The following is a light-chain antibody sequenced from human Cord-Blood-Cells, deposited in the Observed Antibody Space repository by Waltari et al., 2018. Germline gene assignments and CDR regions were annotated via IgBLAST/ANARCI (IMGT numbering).Light chain of an antibody. CDR1: SSDVGSYNL. V-gene: IGLV2-23*01. J-gene: IGLJ1*01. CDR2: EGS. CDR3: CSYAGSSTYV. Sequence: QSALTQPASVSGSPGQSITISCTGTSSDVGSYNLVSWYPQHPSKAPKLMIYEGSKRPSGVSNRFSGSKSGNTASLTISGLQAEDEADYYCCSYAGSSTYVFGTGTKVTVL.